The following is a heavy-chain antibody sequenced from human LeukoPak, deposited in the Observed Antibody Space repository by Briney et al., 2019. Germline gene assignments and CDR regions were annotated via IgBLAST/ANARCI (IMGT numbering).Heavy chain of an antibody. D-gene: IGHD4-17*01. CDR3: ARASEDYGDYDPSLDERYLDY. CDR2: ISAYNGNT. J-gene: IGHJ4*02. V-gene: IGHV1-18*01. CDR1: GYTFTSYG. Sequence: ASVKVSCKASGYTFTSYGISWVRQAPGQGLEWMGWISAYNGNTNYAQKLQGRVTMTTDTSTSTAYMELRSLRSDDTAVYYCARASEDYGDYDPSLDERYLDYWGQGTLVTVSS.